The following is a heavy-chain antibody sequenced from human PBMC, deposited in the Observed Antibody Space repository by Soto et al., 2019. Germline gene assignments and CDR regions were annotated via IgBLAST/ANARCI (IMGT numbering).Heavy chain of an antibody. D-gene: IGHD5-18*01. CDR3: ARDRGYSHDY. CDR2: ISSSTGTI. J-gene: IGHJ4*02. Sequence: EVQLVESGGGLVQPGGSLRLSCAASGFTFSSYSMNWVRQAPGKGLEWVSYISSSTGTIYYADSVKGRFTISRDNAKNSLYPQMNSLRDEDTAVYFCARDRGYSHDYWGQGTLVTGSS. CDR1: GFTFSSYS. V-gene: IGHV3-48*02.